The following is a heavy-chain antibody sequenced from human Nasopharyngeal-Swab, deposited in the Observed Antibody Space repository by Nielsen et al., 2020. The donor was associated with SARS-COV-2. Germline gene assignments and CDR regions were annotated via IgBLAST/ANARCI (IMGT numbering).Heavy chain of an antibody. D-gene: IGHD5-24*01. V-gene: IGHV3-43*01. Sequence: GESLKISCAASGFKLDENTMHWVRHTPEKGLQWVSLTRGDDGTYYADSVKGRFTISRDNTKNSVYLQMNSLRTEDSALYYCAKDLPGYKGFDHWGQGTLVTVSS. CDR1: GFKLDENT. J-gene: IGHJ4*02. CDR3: AKDLPGYKGFDH. CDR2: TRGDDGT.